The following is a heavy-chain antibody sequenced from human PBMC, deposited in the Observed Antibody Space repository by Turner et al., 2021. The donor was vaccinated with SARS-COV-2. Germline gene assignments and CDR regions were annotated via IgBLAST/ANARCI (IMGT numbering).Heavy chain of an antibody. CDR2: IKQDGSEK. J-gene: IGHJ4*02. CDR1: GFTFSRYW. D-gene: IGHD3-3*01. V-gene: IGHV3-7*01. Sequence: EVQLVESGGGLVQPGGSLRLYCVASGFTFSRYWMSWVRQAPGKGLEWVANIKQDGSEKYYVDSVKGRFTISRDNAKNSLYLQMNSLRAEDTAVYYCARAEGWAFGVVIPYDYWGQGTLVTVSS. CDR3: ARAEGWAFGVVIPYDY.